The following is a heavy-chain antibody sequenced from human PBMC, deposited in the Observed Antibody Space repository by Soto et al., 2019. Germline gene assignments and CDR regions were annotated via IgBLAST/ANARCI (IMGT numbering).Heavy chain of an antibody. Sequence: QVQLQESGPGLVKPSETLSLICTVSGGSISDFYWSWIRQPAGKGLEWIGRIHTSGSTNINPSLNSLVSLSVDTSRNQLSLTLTSVTAADTAAYYCERPQYFGEDGAFNIWGQGTVVTVSS. CDR3: ERPQYFGEDGAFNI. CDR2: IHTSGST. V-gene: IGHV4-4*07. CDR1: GGSISDFY. J-gene: IGHJ3*02. D-gene: IGHD3-10*01.